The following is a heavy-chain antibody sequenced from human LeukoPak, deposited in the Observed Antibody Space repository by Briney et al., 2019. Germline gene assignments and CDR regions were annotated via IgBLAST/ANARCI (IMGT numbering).Heavy chain of an antibody. J-gene: IGHJ4*02. CDR1: GFTFSSYA. CDR2: ISYDGSNK. Sequence: GGSLRLSCAASGFTFSSYAMHWVRQAPGKGLEWVAVISYDGSNKYYADSVKGRFTISRDNSKNTLYLQMNSLRAEDTAVYYCAHPRYDSSGPFDYWGQGTLVTVSS. CDR3: AHPRYDSSGPFDY. D-gene: IGHD3-22*01. V-gene: IGHV3-30-3*01.